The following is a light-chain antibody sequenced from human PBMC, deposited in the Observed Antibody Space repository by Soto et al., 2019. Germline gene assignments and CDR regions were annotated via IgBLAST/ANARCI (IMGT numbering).Light chain of an antibody. Sequence: QSALTQPASVSGSPGQSITISCTGTSSDVGDYNYVSWYQQYPGKAPKLMIYDVSNRPSGVSNRFSGSKSGITASLTISGLQAEDEADYYCSSYTSSSTLYVFGTGTKLTVL. CDR1: SSDVGDYNY. CDR3: SSYTSSSTLYV. J-gene: IGLJ1*01. V-gene: IGLV2-14*01. CDR2: DVS.